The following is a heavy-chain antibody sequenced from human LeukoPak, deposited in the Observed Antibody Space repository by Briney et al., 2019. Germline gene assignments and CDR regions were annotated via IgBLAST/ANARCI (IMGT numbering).Heavy chain of an antibody. CDR1: GDSISSGDYY. D-gene: IGHD6-19*01. CDR2: ILYSGRT. Sequence: SETLSLTCTVSGDSISSGDYYWSWLRQSPGKGLELIGHILYSGRTYSNPSLKSRLTISVDTSKTPFSLKLPSVTDADTAVYYCAREVGVAVAGKAMDYWGEGTLVTVSS. J-gene: IGHJ4*02. V-gene: IGHV4-30-4*01. CDR3: AREVGVAVAGKAMDY.